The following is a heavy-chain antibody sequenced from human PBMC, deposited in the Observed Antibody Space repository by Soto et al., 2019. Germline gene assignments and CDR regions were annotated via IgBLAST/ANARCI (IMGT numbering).Heavy chain of an antibody. J-gene: IGHJ4*02. CDR2: IFPGDSSS. V-gene: IGHV5-51*01. Sequence: GESLKISCKGSGYSFTSYWIAWVRQMPGKGLEWMGIIFPGDSSSRYSPSFQGQVTISADKSISTAYLQWSSLKASDTAMYYCTRLATYYDILTGYYFDYGGQGTMGTVSS. CDR1: GYSFTSYW. D-gene: IGHD3-9*01. CDR3: TRLATYYDILTGYYFDY.